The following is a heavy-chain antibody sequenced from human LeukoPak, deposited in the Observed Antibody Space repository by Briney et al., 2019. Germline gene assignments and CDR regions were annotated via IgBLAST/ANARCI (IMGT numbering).Heavy chain of an antibody. Sequence: ASVKVSCKASGYTFTGYYMHWVRQAPGQGLEWMGRINPNSGGTNYAQKFQGRVTLTRDTSISTAYMELSSLRSDDTAVFYCARDTIVGGRADFDFWGQGTLVTVSS. CDR1: GYTFTGYY. CDR3: ARDTIVGGRADFDF. J-gene: IGHJ4*02. V-gene: IGHV1-2*06. CDR2: INPNSGGT. D-gene: IGHD1-26*01.